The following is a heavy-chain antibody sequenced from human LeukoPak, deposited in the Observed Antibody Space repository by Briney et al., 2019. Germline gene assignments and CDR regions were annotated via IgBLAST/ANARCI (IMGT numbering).Heavy chain of an antibody. CDR2: ISGSGGST. D-gene: IGHD5-12*01. CDR3: ARETRGYSGYDCFDY. J-gene: IGHJ4*02. Sequence: GGSLRLSCAASGFTFSSYAMSWVRQAPGKGLEWVSAISGSGGSTYYADSVKGRFTISRDNAKNSLYLQMNSLRAEDTAVYYCARETRGYSGYDCFDYWGQGTLVTVSS. V-gene: IGHV3-23*01. CDR1: GFTFSSYA.